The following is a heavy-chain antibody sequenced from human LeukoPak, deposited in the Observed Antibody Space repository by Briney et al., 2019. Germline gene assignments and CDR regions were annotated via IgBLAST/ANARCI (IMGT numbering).Heavy chain of an antibody. D-gene: IGHD6-6*01. V-gene: IGHV1-46*01. Sequence: ASVKVSCKASGYTFTSYYMHWVRQAPGQGLEWMGIINPSGGSTSYAQKFQGRVTMTRDTSTSTVYMELSSLRSEDTAVNYCARVGIAAPYYYYYGMDVWGQGTTVTVSS. CDR3: ARVGIAAPYYYYYGMDV. CDR1: GYTFTSYY. J-gene: IGHJ6*02. CDR2: INPSGGST.